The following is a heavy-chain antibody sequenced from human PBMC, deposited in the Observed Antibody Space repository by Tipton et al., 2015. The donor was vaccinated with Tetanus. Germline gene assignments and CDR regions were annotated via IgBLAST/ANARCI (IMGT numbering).Heavy chain of an antibody. V-gene: IGHV3-11*01. CDR3: AKARTVLSDWFDP. CDR2: INTSGRTI. CDR1: GFTFSDYY. J-gene: IGHJ5*02. D-gene: IGHD1-14*01. Sequence: GSLRLSCAASGFTFSDYYMTWIRQAPGKGLEWLAYINTSGRTIFYADSVEGRFTISRDNAKNSLYLQMKSLRAEDTAVYYCAKARTVLSDWFDPWGQGTLVTVSS.